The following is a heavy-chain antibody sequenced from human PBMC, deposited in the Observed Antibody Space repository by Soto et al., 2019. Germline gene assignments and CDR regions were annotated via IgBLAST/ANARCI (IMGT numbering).Heavy chain of an antibody. CDR3: ARARYDILTGYNYYYYGMDV. CDR1: GGTFSSYA. V-gene: IGHV1-69*01. Sequence: QVQLVQSGAEVKKPGSSVKVSCKASGGTFSSYAISWVRQAPGQGLEWMGGIIPIFGTANYAQKFQGRVTITADESTSTAYMELSSLRSEDTAVYYCARARYDILTGYNYYYYGMDVWGQGTTVTVSS. D-gene: IGHD3-9*01. J-gene: IGHJ6*02. CDR2: IIPIFGTA.